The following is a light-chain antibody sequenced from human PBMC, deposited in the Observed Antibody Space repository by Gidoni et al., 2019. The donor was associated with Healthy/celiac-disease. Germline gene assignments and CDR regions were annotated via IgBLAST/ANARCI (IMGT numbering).Light chain of an antibody. J-gene: IGKJ2*02. CDR3: QQDYSTPSGT. CDR2: CAS. Sequence: IVLTQPPDSLAVSLGERATINCKSSQSVLYSFNNKNYLAWYQQKPGQPPKLLIYCASTRESGVPDRFSGSGSGTDFTLTISSLQAEDVAVYYCQQDYSTPSGTFGQGTKLEIK. CDR1: QSVLYSFNNKNY. V-gene: IGKV4-1*01.